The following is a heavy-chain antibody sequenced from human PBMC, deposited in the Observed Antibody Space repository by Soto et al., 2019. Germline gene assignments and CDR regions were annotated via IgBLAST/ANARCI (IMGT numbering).Heavy chain of an antibody. J-gene: IGHJ4*02. CDR1: GFTFSNYY. Sequence: GASVKVSCKAYGFTFSNYYMHWVRQAPEQGPQWMGIISPDGDMTTYAQRFQGRVTMTRDTSTSTVYMELSSLTSEDTAVYYCARAAFDQYFDFWGQGTQVTVSS. CDR3: ARAAFDQYFDF. V-gene: IGHV1-46*01. D-gene: IGHD3-9*01. CDR2: ISPDGDMT.